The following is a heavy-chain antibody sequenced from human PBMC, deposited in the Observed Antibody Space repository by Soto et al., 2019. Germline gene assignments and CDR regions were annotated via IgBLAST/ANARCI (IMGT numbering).Heavy chain of an antibody. J-gene: IGHJ4*02. V-gene: IGHV3-15*01. CDR3: TTVAYGEYVSDY. CDR1: GFAFTNAW. CDR2: IRSQIDGGTT. D-gene: IGHD4-17*01. Sequence: EVELVESGGVLVKPGGSLRLSCAASGFAFTNAWMTWVRQAPGKALEWVGRIRSQIDGGTTDYAAPVKGRFTISRDXSKNTLYLQRNSLKTEDTAVYYCTTVAYGEYVSDYWGQGTLVTVSS.